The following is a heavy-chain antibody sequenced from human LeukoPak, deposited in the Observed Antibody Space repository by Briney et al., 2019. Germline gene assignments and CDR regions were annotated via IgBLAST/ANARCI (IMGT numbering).Heavy chain of an antibody. D-gene: IGHD3-3*01. CDR3: AKDGYDFWSGYHSLDY. CDR2: ISGSGGST. V-gene: IGHV3-23*01. CDR1: GFTFSSYA. J-gene: IGHJ4*02. Sequence: PGGSLRLSCAASGFTFSSYAMSWVRQAPGKGLEWVSAISGSGGSTYYADSVKGRFTISRDNSKNTLYLQMNSLRAEDTAVYYCAKDGYDFWSGYHSLDYWGQGTLVTVSS.